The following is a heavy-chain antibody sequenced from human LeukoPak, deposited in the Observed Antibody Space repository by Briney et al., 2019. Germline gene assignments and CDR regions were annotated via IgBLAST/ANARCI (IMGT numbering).Heavy chain of an antibody. CDR2: IIPILGIA. J-gene: IGHJ3*02. Sequence: GASVKVSCKASGGTFSSYAISWVRQAPGQGLEWMGRIIPILGIANYAQKFQGRVTMTEDTSTDTAYMELSSLRSEDTAVYYCATGLGGSHRRVAFDIWGQGTMVTVSS. V-gene: IGHV1-69*04. D-gene: IGHD1-26*01. CDR1: GGTFSSYA. CDR3: ATGLGGSHRRVAFDI.